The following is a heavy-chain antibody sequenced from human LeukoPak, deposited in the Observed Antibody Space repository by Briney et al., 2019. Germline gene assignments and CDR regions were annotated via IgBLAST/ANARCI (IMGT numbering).Heavy chain of an antibody. Sequence: PSETLSLTCAVSGGSISSSNWWSWVRQPPGKGLEWIGEIYHSGSTNYNPSLKSRVTISVDKSKNQFSLKLSSVTAADTAVYYCARMVFDSSGHYYFDHWGQGTLVTVSS. CDR2: IYHSGST. CDR1: GGSISSSNW. V-gene: IGHV4-4*02. CDR3: ARMVFDSSGHYYFDH. J-gene: IGHJ4*02. D-gene: IGHD3-22*01.